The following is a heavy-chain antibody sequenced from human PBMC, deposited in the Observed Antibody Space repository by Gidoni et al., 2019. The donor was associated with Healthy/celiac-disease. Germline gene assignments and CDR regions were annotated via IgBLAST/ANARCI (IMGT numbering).Heavy chain of an antibody. CDR3: AKRDFDY. J-gene: IGHJ4*02. D-gene: IGHD3-3*01. CDR2: ISGSGGST. V-gene: IGHV3-23*01. CDR1: GSTFSSYA. Sequence: EVQLLESGGGLVPPGGPLRLSCAASGSTFSSYAMRWGRQAPGKGLEWVSAISGSGGSTYYADSVKGRFTISRDNSKNTLYLQMNSLRAEDTAVYYCAKRDFDYWGQGTLVTVSS.